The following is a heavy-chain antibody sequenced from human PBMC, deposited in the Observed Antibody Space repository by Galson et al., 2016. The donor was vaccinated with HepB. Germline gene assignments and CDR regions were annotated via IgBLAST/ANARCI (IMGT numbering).Heavy chain of an antibody. CDR2: ISVGGHST. CDR1: GFTFSSFA. V-gene: IGHV3-23*01. D-gene: IGHD2/OR15-2a*01. CDR3: AKDPRGGENKLPPSFDY. Sequence: SLRLSCAASGFTFSSFAMGWVRQAPGKGLEWVSSISVGGHSTYYADSVKGRFTISRDNSKNTLYLQMNSLRAEDTAVYYCAKDPRGGENKLPPSFDYWGQGTLVTVSS. J-gene: IGHJ4*02.